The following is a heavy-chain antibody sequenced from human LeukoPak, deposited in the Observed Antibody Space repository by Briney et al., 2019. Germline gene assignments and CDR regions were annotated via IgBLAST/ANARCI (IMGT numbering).Heavy chain of an antibody. J-gene: IGHJ3*02. Sequence: ASVKVSCKASGYTFTSYDINWVRQATGQGLEWMGWMSPNNGNTGYAQEFQGRVTMTRNTSINTAYMELSSLRSDDTAMYYCARAYNWNYVWAFDIWGQGTIVTVSS. D-gene: IGHD1-7*01. CDR3: ARAYNWNYVWAFDI. V-gene: IGHV1-8*01. CDR2: MSPNNGNT. CDR1: GYTFTSYD.